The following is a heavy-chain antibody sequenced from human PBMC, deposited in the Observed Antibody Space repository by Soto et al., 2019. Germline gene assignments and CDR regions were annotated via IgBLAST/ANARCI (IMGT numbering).Heavy chain of an antibody. D-gene: IGHD6-19*01. CDR1: GFTFSSYS. CDR2: ISSSSSTI. V-gene: IGHV3-48*01. J-gene: IGHJ4*02. CDR3: ARDPRIAVAGLVDY. Sequence: EVQLVESGGGLVQPGGSLRLSCAASGFTFSSYSMNWVRQAPGKGLEWVSYISSSSSTIYYADSVKVRFTISRDNAKNSLYLQMNSLRAEDTAVYYCARDPRIAVAGLVDYWGQGTLVTVSS.